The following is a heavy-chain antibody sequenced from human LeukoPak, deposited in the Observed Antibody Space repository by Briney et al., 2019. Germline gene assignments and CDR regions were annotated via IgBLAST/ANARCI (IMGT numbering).Heavy chain of an antibody. V-gene: IGHV3-33*01. J-gene: IGHJ4*02. CDR3: ARGATPTNFDQ. Sequence: GRSLRLSCAASGFTFSSYGMHWVRQAPGKGLEWVALIWYDGSNKYYADSVKGRFTISRDNSKNTLFLQMTSLRVEDTAVYYCARGATPTNFDQWGQGTLVTVSS. CDR1: GFTFSSYG. CDR2: IWYDGSNK. D-gene: IGHD1-26*01.